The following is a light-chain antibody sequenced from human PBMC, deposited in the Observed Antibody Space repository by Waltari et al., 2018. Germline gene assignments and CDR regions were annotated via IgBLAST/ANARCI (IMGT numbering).Light chain of an antibody. J-gene: IGKJ1*01. CDR1: QSVRRF. CDR3: QKYGSLPAT. CDR2: DAS. V-gene: IGKV3-20*01. Sequence: EIVLPLSPGPLSLSPGERATLSCRASQSVRRFFAWYQQKPGQAPRLLIYDASSRATGIPDRFSGSGFGTDFSLTISRLEPEDFAVYYCQKYGSLPATFGQGTKLEIK.